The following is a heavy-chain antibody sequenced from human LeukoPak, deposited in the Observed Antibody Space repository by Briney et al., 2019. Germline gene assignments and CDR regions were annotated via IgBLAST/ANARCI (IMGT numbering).Heavy chain of an antibody. V-gene: IGHV3-7*03. CDR2: IKQDGSEK. CDR1: GFTFGSYW. Sequence: GGSLRLSCAASGFTFGSYWMSWVRQAPGKGLEWVANIKQDGSEKYYVDSVKGRFTISRDNAKNSLYLQMNSLRAEDTAVYYCARGRDILTGYYIPWFDPWGQGTLVTVSS. J-gene: IGHJ5*02. CDR3: ARGRDILTGYYIPWFDP. D-gene: IGHD3-9*01.